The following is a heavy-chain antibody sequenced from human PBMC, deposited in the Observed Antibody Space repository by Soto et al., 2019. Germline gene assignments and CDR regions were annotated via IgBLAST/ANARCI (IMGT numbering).Heavy chain of an antibody. Sequence: QVQLVASGGGLVKPGGSLRLSCAASGFTFSDYYMSWIRQAPGKGLVWVSYISSSSSYTNYADSVKGRFTISRDNAKNSLYLQRNSVRAEDTAVYYCARALGYCSGGSCSYPFDYWGQGTLVTVSS. V-gene: IGHV3-11*06. CDR2: ISSSSSYT. CDR1: GFTFSDYY. J-gene: IGHJ4*02. CDR3: ARALGYCSGGSCSYPFDY. D-gene: IGHD2-15*01.